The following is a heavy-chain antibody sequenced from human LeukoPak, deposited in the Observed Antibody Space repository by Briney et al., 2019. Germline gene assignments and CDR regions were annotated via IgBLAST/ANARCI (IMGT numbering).Heavy chain of an antibody. Sequence: KSSETLSLTCTVSGGSISSYYWSWIRQPAGKGLEWIGRIYTSGSTNYNPSLKSRVTMSVDTSKNQFSLKLSSVTAAATAVYYCARDLRVVPAAPAFDIWGQGTMVTVSS. V-gene: IGHV4-4*07. CDR1: GGSISSYY. CDR3: ARDLRVVPAAPAFDI. CDR2: IYTSGST. D-gene: IGHD2-2*01. J-gene: IGHJ3*02.